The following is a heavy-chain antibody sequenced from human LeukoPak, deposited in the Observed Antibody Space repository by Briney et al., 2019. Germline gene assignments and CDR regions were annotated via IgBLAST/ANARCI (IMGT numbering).Heavy chain of an antibody. CDR2: IYYSGST. J-gene: IGHJ6*02. CDR3: ARGSHSSSWYGTGRYGMDV. V-gene: IGHV4-59*01. Sequence: QTSETLSLTCTVSGGSISSYYWSWLRQPPGKGLEWIGYIYYSGSTNYNPSLKSRVTISVDTSKNQFSLKLSSVTAADTAVYYCARGSHSSSWYGTGRYGMDVWGQGTTVTVSS. D-gene: IGHD6-13*01. CDR1: GGSISSYY.